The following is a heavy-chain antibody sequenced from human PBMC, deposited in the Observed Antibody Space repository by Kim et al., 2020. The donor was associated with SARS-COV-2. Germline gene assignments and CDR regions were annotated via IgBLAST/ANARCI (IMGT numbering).Heavy chain of an antibody. Sequence: GGSLRLSCAASGFTFSSYEMNWVRQAPGKGLEWVSYISSSGSTIYYADSVKGRFTISRDNAKNSLYLQMNSLGAEDTAVYYCARDNPYYDFWSGYYSYYYYGMDIWGQGTTVTVSS. CDR1: GFTFSSYE. D-gene: IGHD3-3*01. CDR2: ISSSGSTI. V-gene: IGHV3-48*03. J-gene: IGHJ6*02. CDR3: ARDNPYYDFWSGYYSYYYYGMDI.